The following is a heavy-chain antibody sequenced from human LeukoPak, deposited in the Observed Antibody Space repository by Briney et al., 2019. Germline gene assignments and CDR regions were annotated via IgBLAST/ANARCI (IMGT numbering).Heavy chain of an antibody. Sequence: GGSLRLSCAASGFTFSSYGMHWVRQAPGKGLEWVAVISYDGSNKYYADSVKGRFTISRDNSKNTLYLQMNSLRAGDTAVYYCARGGNGFDYWGQGTLVTVSS. D-gene: IGHD1-1*01. V-gene: IGHV3-30*03. J-gene: IGHJ4*02. CDR2: ISYDGSNK. CDR1: GFTFSSYG. CDR3: ARGGNGFDY.